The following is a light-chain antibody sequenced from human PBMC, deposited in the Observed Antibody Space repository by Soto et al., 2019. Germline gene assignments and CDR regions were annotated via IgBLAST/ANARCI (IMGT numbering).Light chain of an antibody. CDR2: EVS. CDR3: SSFAGNNNLV. V-gene: IGLV2-8*01. Sequence: QSALTQPPSASGSPGQSVTISCTGTSSDVGGYNYVSWYQQHPGKAPKLMISEVSKRPSGVPDRFSGSKSGNTASLTVSGVQAADEDAYYCSSFAGNNNLVFGGGTKLTVL. J-gene: IGLJ2*01. CDR1: SSDVGGYNY.